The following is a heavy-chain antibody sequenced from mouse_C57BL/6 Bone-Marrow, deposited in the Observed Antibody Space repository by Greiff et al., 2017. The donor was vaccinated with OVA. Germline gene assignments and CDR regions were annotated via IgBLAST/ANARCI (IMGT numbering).Heavy chain of an antibody. J-gene: IGHJ2*01. CDR2: LSSGGSYT. CDR1: GFTFSSYG. Sequence: EVKLVESGGDLVKPGGSLKLSCAASGFTFSSYGMSWVRQTPDKRLEWVATLSSGGSYTSYPDSVKGRFTIYRDNAKNTLYLQMSSLKSDDTAMYYCARRRVWYYFDYWGQGTTLTVSS. CDR3: ARRRVWYYFDY. V-gene: IGHV5-6*02.